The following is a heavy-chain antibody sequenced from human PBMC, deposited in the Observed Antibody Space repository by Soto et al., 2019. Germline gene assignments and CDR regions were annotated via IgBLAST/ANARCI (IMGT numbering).Heavy chain of an antibody. CDR2: HHSDST. Sequence: QVQLQESGPGLVKPSETLSLTCTVSGGSMRGQHWSWIRQPPGKGLEWIGHHSDSTNYNPSLKSRITQSTDTSKNQFSRKLSSVTAADPAGDYCATYTVGEGGRGYWGQGTLVTVSS. J-gene: IGHJ4*02. V-gene: IGHV4-4*09. CDR3: ATYTVGEGGRGY. CDR1: GGSMRGQH. D-gene: IGHD3-16*01.